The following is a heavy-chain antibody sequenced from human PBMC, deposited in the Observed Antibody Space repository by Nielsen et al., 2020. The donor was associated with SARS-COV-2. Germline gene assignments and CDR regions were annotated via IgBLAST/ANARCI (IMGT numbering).Heavy chain of an antibody. D-gene: IGHD6-13*01. CDR1: GGSISSYY. J-gene: IGHJ4*02. CDR3: ARGLAAAGPFDY. V-gene: IGHV4-59*13. CDR2: IYYSGST. Sequence: SETLSLTCTVSGGSISSYYWSWIRQPPGKGLEWIGYIYYSGSTNYNPSLKSRVTISVDTSKNQFSLKLSSVTAADTAVYYCARGLAAAGPFDYWGQGTLDTVSS.